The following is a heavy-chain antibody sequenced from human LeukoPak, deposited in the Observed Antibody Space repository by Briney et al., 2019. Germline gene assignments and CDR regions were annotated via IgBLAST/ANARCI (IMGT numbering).Heavy chain of an antibody. CDR1: GITFSSYE. J-gene: IGHJ4*02. V-gene: IGHV3-48*03. D-gene: IGHD4-17*01. CDR2: ISSSGSRR. Sequence: PGGSLRLSCAASGITFSSYEMNWVRPAPGKGLEWVSYISSSGSRRYYADSVKGRFTISRDNAKNSLYLQMNSLRAEDTAVYYCARDLDGDFNYWGQGTLVTVSS. CDR3: ARDLDGDFNY.